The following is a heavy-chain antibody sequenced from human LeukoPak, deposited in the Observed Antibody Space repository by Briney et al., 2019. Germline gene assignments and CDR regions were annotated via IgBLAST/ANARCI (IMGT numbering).Heavy chain of an antibody. Sequence: GGSLRLSCAASGVTLRNSALSWVRQAPGKGLEWVGYISSSSDNIHYADSVKGRFTISRDNVRNSLYLQMNGLRAEDTAVYYCAKDILVRGVTLPIDYWGQGTLVTVSS. D-gene: IGHD3-10*01. CDR3: AKDILVRGVTLPIDY. CDR2: ISSSSDNI. CDR1: GVTLRNSA. V-gene: IGHV3-48*04. J-gene: IGHJ4*02.